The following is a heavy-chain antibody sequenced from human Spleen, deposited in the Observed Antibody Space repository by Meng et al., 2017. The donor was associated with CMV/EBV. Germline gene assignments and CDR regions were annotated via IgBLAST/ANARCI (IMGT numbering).Heavy chain of an antibody. CDR3: ARDAYYGDYLIDYYYGMDV. CDR2: TYYSGST. V-gene: IGHV4-59*01. D-gene: IGHD4-17*01. J-gene: IGHJ6*02. Sequence: SETLSLTCSVSGGSIGSYYWSWIRQPPGKGLEWIGYTYYSGSTNYSPSLRSRVTISVDTSKNQFSLKLSSVTAADTAVYYCARDAYYGDYLIDYYYGMDVWGQGTTVTVSS. CDR1: GGSIGSYY.